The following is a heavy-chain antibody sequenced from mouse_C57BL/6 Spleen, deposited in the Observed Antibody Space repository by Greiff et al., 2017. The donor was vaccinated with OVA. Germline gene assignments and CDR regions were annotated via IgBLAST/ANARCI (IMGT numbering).Heavy chain of an antibody. Sequence: EVQLVESEGGLVQPGRSLKLSCTASGFTFSDYYMAWVRQVPEKGLEWVANINYDGSSTYYLDSLKSRFIISRDNAKNILYLQMSSLKSEDTATYYCARDGSYYGLDYWGQGTTLTVSS. D-gene: IGHD2-1*01. V-gene: IGHV5-16*01. CDR2: INYDGSST. CDR3: ARDGSYYGLDY. J-gene: IGHJ2*01. CDR1: GFTFSDYY.